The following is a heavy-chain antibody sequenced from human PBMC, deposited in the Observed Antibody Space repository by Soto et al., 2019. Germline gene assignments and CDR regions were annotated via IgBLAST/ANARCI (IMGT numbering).Heavy chain of an antibody. CDR2: ISGGGRPI. CDR3: ARDLGWAFDS. D-gene: IGHD6-19*01. Sequence: EVQLVESGGGSVQPGGSLRLSCAASGFTFSTFSMNWVRQAPGRGLEWISYISGGGRPISYADSVKGRLTISRDNAKNSLYVQMDSLSDEDTAVYYCARDLGWAFDSWGQGTLVTVSS. V-gene: IGHV3-48*02. J-gene: IGHJ4*02. CDR1: GFTFSTFS.